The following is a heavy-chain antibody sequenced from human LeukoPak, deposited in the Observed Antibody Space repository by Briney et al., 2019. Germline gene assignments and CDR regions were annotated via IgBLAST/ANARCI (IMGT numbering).Heavy chain of an antibody. J-gene: IGHJ4*02. CDR3: AKAQWELVPYYFDY. V-gene: IGHV3-23*01. CDR1: GFTFSSYA. D-gene: IGHD1-26*01. CDR2: ISGSGGST. Sequence: GCLRLSSAAPGFTFSSYAMSWVRQAPGEGLEWVSAISGSGGSTYYADSVKGRFTISRDNSKNTLYLQMNSLRAEDTAVYYCAKAQWELVPYYFDYWGQGTLVTVSS.